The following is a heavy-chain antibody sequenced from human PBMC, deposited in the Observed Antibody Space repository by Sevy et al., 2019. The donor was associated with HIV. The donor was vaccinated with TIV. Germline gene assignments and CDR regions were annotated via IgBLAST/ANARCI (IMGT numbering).Heavy chain of an antibody. J-gene: IGHJ4*02. Sequence: GGCLRLSCAASGFTFSSYSMNWVRQAPGKGLEWVSSISSSSSYIYYADSVKGRFTISRDNAKNSLYLQMNSLRDEDTAVYYCARVKQPGIAAAGTFPYFDYWGQGTLVTVSS. CDR2: ISSSSSYI. D-gene: IGHD6-13*01. CDR3: ARVKQPGIAAAGTFPYFDY. V-gene: IGHV3-21*01. CDR1: GFTFSSYS.